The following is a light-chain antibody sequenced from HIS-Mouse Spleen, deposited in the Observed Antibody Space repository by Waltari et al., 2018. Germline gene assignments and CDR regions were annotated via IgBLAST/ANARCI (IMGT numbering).Light chain of an antibody. Sequence: QSVLTQAPSVSGAPGQRVTISCTGSSSNIGAGYDVHWYQQLPGTAPELLIYGTSNRPSGVPDRFSGSKSGTSASLAITGLQAEDEADYYCQSYDSSLSDVVFGGGTKLTVL. V-gene: IGLV1-40*01. CDR3: QSYDSSLSDVV. CDR1: SSNIGAGYD. CDR2: GTS. J-gene: IGLJ2*01.